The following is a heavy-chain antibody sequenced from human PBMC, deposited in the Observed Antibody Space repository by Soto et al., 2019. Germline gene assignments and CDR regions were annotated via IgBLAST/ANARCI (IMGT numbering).Heavy chain of an antibody. CDR3: ARAYNNYANDY. CDR2: IYFSGST. V-gene: IGHV4-59*01. J-gene: IGHJ4*02. D-gene: IGHD4-4*01. CDR1: GGSITHYY. Sequence: SETLSLTCTVSGGSITHYYWSWIRQPPGKGLQWIGYIYFSGSTDYNPSLKSRVSISVDSSKNQFSLKLNSVTAADTAVYYCARAYNNYANDYWGQGTLVTVSS.